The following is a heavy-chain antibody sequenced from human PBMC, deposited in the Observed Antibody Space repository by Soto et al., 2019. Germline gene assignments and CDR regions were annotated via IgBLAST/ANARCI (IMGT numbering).Heavy chain of an antibody. CDR1: GGSVSSCCNY. J-gene: IGHJ4*02. CDR3: ARGLSSPSATGI. V-gene: IGHV4-39*01. CDR2: IHNSGST. D-gene: IGHD6-6*01. Sequence: QPQLQESGPGLVKPSETLSLTCTVSGGSVSSCCNYWGWVRQPPGQGLEWIGSIHNSGSTSYNPSLRSRVTISVDTPKNQFSLTLTSVTAADTAVYYCARGLSSPSATGIWGQGILVTVSS.